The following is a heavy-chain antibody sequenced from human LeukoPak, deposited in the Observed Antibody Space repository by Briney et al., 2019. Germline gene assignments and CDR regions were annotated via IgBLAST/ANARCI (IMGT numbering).Heavy chain of an antibody. J-gene: IGHJ3*02. V-gene: IGHV4-30-2*01. CDR2: IYHSGST. Sequence: SETLSLTCAVSGASISSGGYSWSWIRQPPGKGLEWIGYIYHSGSTYYNPSLKSRVTISVDRSKNQFSLKLSSVTAADTAVYYCARRAAADAFDIWGQGTMVTVSS. D-gene: IGHD6-13*01. CDR1: GASISSGGYS. CDR3: ARRAAADAFDI.